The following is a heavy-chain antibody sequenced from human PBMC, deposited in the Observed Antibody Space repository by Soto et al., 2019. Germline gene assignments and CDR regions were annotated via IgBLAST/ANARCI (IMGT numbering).Heavy chain of an antibody. CDR3: ARHLLANDAFDS. CDR1: GYRFTSYL. CDR2: IDPSDSYT. Sequence: GESLTISCQCSGYRFTSYLIILVRPLPGKGLEWMGRIDPSDSYTNYSPSFQGHVTISADKSISTAYLQGGSLKASDTAMYYCARHLLANDAFDSWGQGKMVT. V-gene: IGHV5-10-1*01. J-gene: IGHJ3*02.